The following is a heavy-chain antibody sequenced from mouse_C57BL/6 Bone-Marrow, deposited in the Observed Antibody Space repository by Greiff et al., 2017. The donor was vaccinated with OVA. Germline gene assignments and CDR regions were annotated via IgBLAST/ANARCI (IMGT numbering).Heavy chain of an antibody. D-gene: IGHD1-1*01. Sequence: EVKLVESGGGLVKPGGSLKLSCAASGFTFSSYAMSWVRQTPEKRLEWVATISDGGSYTYYPDNVKGRFTISRDNAKNNLYLQMKHLKSEDTAMYYCARNERYYRSSLYGMDYWGQGTSVTVSS. CDR2: ISDGGSYT. J-gene: IGHJ4*01. CDR3: ARNERYYRSSLYGMDY. CDR1: GFTFSSYA. V-gene: IGHV5-4*03.